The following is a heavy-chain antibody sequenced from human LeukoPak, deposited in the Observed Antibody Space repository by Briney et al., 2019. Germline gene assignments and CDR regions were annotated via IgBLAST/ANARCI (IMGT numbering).Heavy chain of an antibody. J-gene: IGHJ4*02. D-gene: IGHD3-9*01. CDR2: VNHSGST. V-gene: IGHV4-34*01. Sequence: ETLSLTCAVYGGSFSGYYWSWIRQPPGKGLDWIGEVNHSGSTNYNPSLKTRVSISVDTSKNQFSLKLTSMTAADTALYYCARHARTYYDILTGPYGGDFDSWGQGTLVTVSS. CDR1: GGSFSGYY. CDR3: ARHARTYYDILTGPYGGDFDS.